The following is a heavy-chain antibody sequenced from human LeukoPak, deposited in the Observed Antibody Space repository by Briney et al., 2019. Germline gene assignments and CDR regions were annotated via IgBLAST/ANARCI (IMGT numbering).Heavy chain of an antibody. CDR1: GGSISSYY. Sequence: SETLSLTCTVSGGSISSYYWSWIRQPPGEGLEWIGYIHYSGSTNYNPSLKSRVTISVDTSKNQFSLKLSSVTAADTAVYYCARASMITFGGVITYYFDYWGQGTLVTVSS. V-gene: IGHV4-59*01. CDR2: IHYSGST. D-gene: IGHD3-16*02. CDR3: ARASMITFGGVITYYFDY. J-gene: IGHJ4*02.